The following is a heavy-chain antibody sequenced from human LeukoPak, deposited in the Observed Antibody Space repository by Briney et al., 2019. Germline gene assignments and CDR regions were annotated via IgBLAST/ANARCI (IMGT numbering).Heavy chain of an antibody. V-gene: IGHV1-8*01. CDR2: MNPNSGNT. D-gene: IGHD3-3*01. Sequence: ASVKVSCKASGYTFTSYDINWVRQATGQGLERMGWMNPNSGNTGYAQKFQGRVTMTRNTSISTAYMELSSLRSEDTAVYYCARGPVSHYDFWSGYYGNWFDPWGQGTLVTVSS. CDR3: ARGPVSHYDFWSGYYGNWFDP. CDR1: GYTFTSYD. J-gene: IGHJ5*02.